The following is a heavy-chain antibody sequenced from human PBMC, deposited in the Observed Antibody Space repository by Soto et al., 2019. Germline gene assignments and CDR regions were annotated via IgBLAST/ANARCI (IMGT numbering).Heavy chain of an antibody. Sequence: ASVKVSCKASGYTFTGYYMHWVRQAPGQGLEWMGWINPNSGGTDYAQKFQGWVTMTRDTSISTAYMELSRLRSDDTAVYYCARGTYYYGPGSYYNATYFDYWGQGTLVTVSS. J-gene: IGHJ4*02. V-gene: IGHV1-2*04. D-gene: IGHD3-10*01. CDR3: ARGTYYYGPGSYYNATYFDY. CDR1: GYTFTGYY. CDR2: INPNSGGT.